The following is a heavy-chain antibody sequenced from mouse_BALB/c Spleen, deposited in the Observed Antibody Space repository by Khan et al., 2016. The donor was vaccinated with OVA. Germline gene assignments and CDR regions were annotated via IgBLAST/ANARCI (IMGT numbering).Heavy chain of an antibody. CDR1: GYTFTSYV. CDR3: LRSLFYYGSAYEGFAY. D-gene: IGHD1-1*01. V-gene: IGHV1S136*01. Sequence: MQLEESGPELVKPGASVKMSCKASGYTFTSYVMHWVKQKPRQGLEWIGYISPNSDGSKYNEKFRGKATLTSDKSSSTAYMELSSLTSEDSEVYYCLRSLFYYGSAYEGFAYWGQGTLVTVSA. J-gene: IGHJ3*01. CDR2: ISPNSDGS.